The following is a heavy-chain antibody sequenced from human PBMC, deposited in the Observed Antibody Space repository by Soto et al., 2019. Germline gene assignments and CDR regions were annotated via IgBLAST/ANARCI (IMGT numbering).Heavy chain of an antibody. CDR3: VRHLWLAYFAS. CDR2: IYYSGST. Sequence: PSETLSLTCTVSGGSISSSNYYWGWIRQPPGKGLEWIGSIYYSGSTYYNPSLKSRVTISVDTSKNQFSLKLSSVTAADTAVYYCVRHLWLAYFASWGQGTLVT. V-gene: IGHV4-39*01. J-gene: IGHJ4*02. D-gene: IGHD6-19*01. CDR1: GGSISSSNYY.